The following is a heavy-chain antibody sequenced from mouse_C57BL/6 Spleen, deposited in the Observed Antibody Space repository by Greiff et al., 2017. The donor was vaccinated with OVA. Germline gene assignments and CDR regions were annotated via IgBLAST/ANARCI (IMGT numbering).Heavy chain of an antibody. D-gene: IGHD4-1*01. J-gene: IGHJ2*01. Sequence: QVQLQQSGAELVKPGASVKISCKASGYAFSSYWMNWVKQRPGKGLEWIGQIYPGDGDTNYNGKFKGKATLTADKSSSTAYMQLSSLTSEDSAVYFCARGGITGTLFDYWGKGTTLTVSS. CDR1: GYAFSSYW. CDR3: ARGGITGTLFDY. CDR2: IYPGDGDT. V-gene: IGHV1-80*01.